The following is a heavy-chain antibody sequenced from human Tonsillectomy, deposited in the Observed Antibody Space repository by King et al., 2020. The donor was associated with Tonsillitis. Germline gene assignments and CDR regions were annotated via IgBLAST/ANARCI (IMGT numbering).Heavy chain of an antibody. D-gene: IGHD2-8*01. J-gene: IGHJ5*02. CDR2: ISWKSGTI. V-gene: IGHV3-9*01. Sequence: DVQLVESGGGLVQPGRSLKLSCAASGFIFDDYAMHWVRQAPGKGLEWVSGISWKSGTIVYADSVKGRFTISRDNAKNSLSLLMNSLRPEDSALYYCAKGVCGDGVTLEYFDAWGQGTLVIVSS. CDR3: AKGVCGDGVTLEYFDA. CDR1: GFIFDDYA.